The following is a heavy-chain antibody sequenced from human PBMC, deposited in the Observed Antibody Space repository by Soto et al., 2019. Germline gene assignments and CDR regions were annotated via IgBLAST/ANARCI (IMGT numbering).Heavy chain of an antibody. CDR1: GYTFTSYG. V-gene: IGHV1-18*01. J-gene: IGHJ3*02. D-gene: IGHD2-2*01. CDR2: ISAYNGNT. CDR3: ARGYCISTSCYGDAFDI. Sequence: ASVKVSCKASGYTFTSYGISWVRQAPGQGLEWMGWISAYNGNTNYAQKLQGRVTMTTDTSTSTAYMELRSLRSDDTAVYYCARGYCISTSCYGDAFDIWGQGTMVTVSS.